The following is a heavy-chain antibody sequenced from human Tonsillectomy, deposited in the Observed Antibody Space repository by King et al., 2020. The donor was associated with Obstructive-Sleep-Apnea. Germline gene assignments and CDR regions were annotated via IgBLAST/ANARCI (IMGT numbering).Heavy chain of an antibody. D-gene: IGHD5-18*01. CDR1: GYSFTKYW. V-gene: IGHV5-10-1*01. CDR2: IDPSDSYT. Sequence: VQLVESGAEVKKPGESLRISCKGSGYSFTKYWINWVRQMPGKGLEWMGTIDPSDSYTNYSPSFKGHVTISADKSISTAYLQWSSLKASDTAMYYCARRKGFSCRYWFDPWGQGILVTVSS. J-gene: IGHJ5*02. CDR3: ARRKGFSCRYWFDP.